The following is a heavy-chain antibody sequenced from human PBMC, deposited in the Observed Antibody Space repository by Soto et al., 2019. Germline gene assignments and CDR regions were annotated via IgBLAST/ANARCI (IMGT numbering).Heavy chain of an antibody. V-gene: IGHV5-51*01. CDR1: GYTFISYW. CDR3: ARIIAEAGTGFDF. J-gene: IGHJ4*02. CDR2: IYPGDSDI. D-gene: IGHD6-19*01. Sequence: EVQLVQPGAEVKKPGESLKTSCQGSGYTFISYWIAWVRQKPGKGLEWMGIIYPGDSDIRYNPSFQGQVTISADKSISTAYLQWSSLKAPDTAMYYCARIIAEAGTGFDFWGQGTLVSVSS.